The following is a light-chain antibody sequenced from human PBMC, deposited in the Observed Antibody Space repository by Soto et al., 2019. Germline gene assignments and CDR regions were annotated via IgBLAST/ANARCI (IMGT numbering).Light chain of an antibody. Sequence: QCVLTQPPSASGSPGQSVTISCTGTSSDVGAYNYVSWYQQHAGKAPKLVIYEVTKRPSGVPDRCSGSKSANPASLTVSGLQAEDEADYYCCSFASSNTWVFGGGTKLTVL. CDR1: SSDVGAYNY. CDR3: CSFASSNTWV. V-gene: IGLV2-8*01. CDR2: EVT. J-gene: IGLJ3*02.